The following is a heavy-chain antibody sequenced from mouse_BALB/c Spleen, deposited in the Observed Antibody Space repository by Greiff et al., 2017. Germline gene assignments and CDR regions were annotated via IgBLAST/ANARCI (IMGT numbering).Heavy chain of an antibody. V-gene: IGHV5-6-5*01. J-gene: IGHJ3*01. D-gene: IGHD1-2*01. Sequence: EVQRVESGGGLVKPGGSLKLSCAASGFTFSSYAMSWVRQTPEKRLEWVASISSGGSTYYPDSVKGRFTISRDNARNILYLQMSSLRSEDTAMYYCARDSLLRQGFAYWGQGTLVTVSA. CDR1: GFTFSSYA. CDR3: ARDSLLRQGFAY. CDR2: ISSGGST.